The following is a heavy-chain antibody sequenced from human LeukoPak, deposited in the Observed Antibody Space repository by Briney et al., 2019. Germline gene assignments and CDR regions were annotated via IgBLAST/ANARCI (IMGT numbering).Heavy chain of an antibody. CDR3: ARVKGIVVVGAFDI. V-gene: IGHV3-21*01. J-gene: IGHJ3*02. D-gene: IGHD3-22*01. CDR1: GFTFRSYG. Sequence: PGRSLRLSCAASGFTFRSYGMHWVRQAPGKGLEWVSSISSSSSYIYYADSVRGRFTISRDNAKNSLYLQMNSLRAEDTAVYYCARVKGIVVVGAFDIWGQGTMVTVSS. CDR2: ISSSSSYI.